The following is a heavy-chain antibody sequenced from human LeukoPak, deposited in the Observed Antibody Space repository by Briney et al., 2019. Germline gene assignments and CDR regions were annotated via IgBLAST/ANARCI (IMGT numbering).Heavy chain of an antibody. J-gene: IGHJ6*03. CDR1: GGSISSSAYY. CDR2: IYYSGST. Sequence: SETLSLTCSVSGGSISSSAYYRGWIRQPPRKGLEWIGNIYYSGSTYYNPSLKSRVTISLNTSKNQFSLELISVTAADTAVYYCASVRRGFGESSKYYAYYYMGVWGKGTTVTISS. D-gene: IGHD3-10*01. V-gene: IGHV4-39*01. CDR3: ASVRRGFGESSKYYAYYYMGV.